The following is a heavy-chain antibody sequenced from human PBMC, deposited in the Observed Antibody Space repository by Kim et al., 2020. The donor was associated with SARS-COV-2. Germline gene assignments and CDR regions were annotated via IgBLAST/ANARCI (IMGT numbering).Heavy chain of an antibody. J-gene: IGHJ3*01. V-gene: IGHV3-15*01. CDR1: GFIFSKDW. CDR2: IKSQTDGGTS. CDR3: ATYNDWDAFNF. Sequence: GGSLRLSCASSGFIFSKDWMSWIRQAPGKGLEWVARIKSQTDGGTSDFAAPVKGRFSISRDDSKHTLYLQMNSLKTEDTAVYYCATYNDWDAFNFWGQGTMVTVSS. D-gene: IGHD1-1*01.